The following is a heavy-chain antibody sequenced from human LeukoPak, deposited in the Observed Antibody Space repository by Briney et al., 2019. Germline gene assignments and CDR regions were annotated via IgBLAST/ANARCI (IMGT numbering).Heavy chain of an antibody. D-gene: IGHD2-15*01. J-gene: IGHJ4*02. Sequence: PGGSLRLSCKGSGYSFSSYWIGWVRQMPGKGLEWMGIIYPGDSDTRYSPSFQGQVTISADKSISTAYLQWSSLKASDTAMYYCARHRKDMGFDYWGQGTLVTVSS. CDR2: IYPGDSDT. CDR1: GYSFSSYW. V-gene: IGHV5-51*01. CDR3: ARHRKDMGFDY.